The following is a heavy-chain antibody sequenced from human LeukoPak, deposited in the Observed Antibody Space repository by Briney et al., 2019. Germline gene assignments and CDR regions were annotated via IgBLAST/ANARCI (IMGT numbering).Heavy chain of an antibody. CDR1: GFTFSSYA. CDR3: VKDHGWLLYS. Sequence: GGSLRLSCAASGFTFSSYAMSWVRQAPGKGLECVSGISLDGATTYYAGSVEGRFTISRDNSKNTLYLQMNSLRADDTAVYYCVKDHGWLLYSWGQGTPVTVSS. V-gene: IGHV3-23*01. J-gene: IGHJ4*02. D-gene: IGHD3-9*01. CDR2: ISLDGATT.